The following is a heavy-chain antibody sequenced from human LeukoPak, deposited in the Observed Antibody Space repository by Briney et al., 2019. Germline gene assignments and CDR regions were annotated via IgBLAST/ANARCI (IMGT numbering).Heavy chain of an antibody. CDR3: ARDPGFSSFDY. V-gene: IGHV3-7*01. J-gene: IGHJ4*02. CDR2: INRDGSVK. D-gene: IGHD3-3*02. Sequence: GGSLRLSCAVSGFTFSEHWAPWVRQTPGKGLEFVANINRDGSVKNYVDSVKGRFTISRENAKNSLYLQMTSLRVDDTAIYYCARDPGFSSFDYWGQGTLVTVSS. CDR1: GFTFSEHW.